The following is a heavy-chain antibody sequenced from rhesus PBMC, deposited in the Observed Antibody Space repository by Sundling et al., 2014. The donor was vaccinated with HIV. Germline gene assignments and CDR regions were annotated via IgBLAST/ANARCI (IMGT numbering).Heavy chain of an antibody. CDR3: ARAQRLGYYFDY. CDR2: IYGSGGST. D-gene: IGHD5-24*01. CDR1: GGSISDSYY. V-gene: IGHV4-106*01. Sequence: QVQLQESGPGLVKPSETLSLTCAVSGGSISDSYYWSWIRQPPGKGLEWIGYIYGSGGSTYYNPSLKSRVTLSVDTSKNQLSLKLSSVTAADTAVYFCARAQRLGYYFDYWGQGVLVTVSS. J-gene: IGHJ4*01.